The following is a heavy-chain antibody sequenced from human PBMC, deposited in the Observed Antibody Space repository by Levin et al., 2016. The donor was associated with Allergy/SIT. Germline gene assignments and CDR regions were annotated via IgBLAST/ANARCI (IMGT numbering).Heavy chain of an antibody. Sequence: SVKVSCKASGGTFSSYAISWVRQAPGQGLEWMGRIIPILGIANYAQKFQGRVTITADKSTSTAYMELSSLRSEDTAVYYCAADYGGNTRGLYYFDYWGQGTLVTVSS. CDR3: AADYGGNTRGLYYFDY. J-gene: IGHJ4*02. CDR2: IIPILGIA. D-gene: IGHD4-23*01. CDR1: GGTFSSYA. V-gene: IGHV1-69*04.